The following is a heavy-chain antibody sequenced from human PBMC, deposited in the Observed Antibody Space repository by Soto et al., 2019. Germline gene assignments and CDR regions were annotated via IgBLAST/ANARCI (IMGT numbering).Heavy chain of an antibody. Sequence: QVQLVQSGAEVRKPGASVKVSCKASGYTFNRHYIQWVRQAPGQGLEWMGMIDPSGGDTNYAKKFQGRVTLTSDTSTSTVYMELSSLRSEDSTVYYCAKRRGVGLTRSSFDYWGPGTLVIVSS. V-gene: IGHV1-46*02. CDR2: IDPSGGDT. J-gene: IGHJ4*02. D-gene: IGHD1-26*01. CDR1: GYTFNRHY. CDR3: AKRRGVGLTRSSFDY.